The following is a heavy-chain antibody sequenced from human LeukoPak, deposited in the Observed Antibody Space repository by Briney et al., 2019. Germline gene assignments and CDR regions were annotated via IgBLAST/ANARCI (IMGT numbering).Heavy chain of an antibody. Sequence: GESLRLSCAASGFTFSSYWMSWVRQAPGKGLEWVANIKQDGSEKYYVDSVKGRFTISRDNAKNSLYPQMNSLRAEDTAVYYCAKDLPVTHGGYYYYYLDVWGKGTTVTVSS. CDR2: IKQDGSEK. CDR3: AKDLPVTHGGYYYYYLDV. V-gene: IGHV3-7*01. J-gene: IGHJ6*03. CDR1: GFTFSSYW. D-gene: IGHD4-11*01.